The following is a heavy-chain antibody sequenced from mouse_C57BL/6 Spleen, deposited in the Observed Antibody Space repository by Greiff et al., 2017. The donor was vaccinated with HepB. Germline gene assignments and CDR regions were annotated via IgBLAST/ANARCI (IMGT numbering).Heavy chain of an antibody. V-gene: IGHV1-52*01. D-gene: IGHD2-4*01. J-gene: IGHJ1*03. CDR3: ARSRDYPNWYFDV. CDR1: GYTFTSYW. Sequence: QVQLQQPGAELVRPGSSVKLSCKASGYTFTSYWMHWVKQRPIQGLEWIGNIDPSDSETHYNQKFKDKATLTVDKSSSTAYMQLSSLTSEDSAVYYCARSRDYPNWYFDVWGTGTTVTVSS. CDR2: IDPSDSET.